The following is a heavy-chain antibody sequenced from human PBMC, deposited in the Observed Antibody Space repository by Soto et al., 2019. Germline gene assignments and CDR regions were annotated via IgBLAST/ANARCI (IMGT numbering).Heavy chain of an antibody. CDR3: ARVFCSGGSCYSMQASPYDAFDI. V-gene: IGHV1-46*03. Sequence: ASVKVSCMASVYTFTSCYIHWVRQAPGQGLEWMGIINPSGGSTSYAQKFQGRVTMTRDTSTSTVYMELSSLRSEDTAVYYCARVFCSGGSCYSMQASPYDAFDIWGQGTMVTV. D-gene: IGHD2-15*01. J-gene: IGHJ3*02. CDR2: INPSGGST. CDR1: VYTFTSCY.